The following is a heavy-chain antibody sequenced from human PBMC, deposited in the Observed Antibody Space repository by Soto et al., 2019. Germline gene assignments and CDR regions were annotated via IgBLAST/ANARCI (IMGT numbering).Heavy chain of an antibody. CDR2: IYYSGST. CDR3: ARKTVTTDFDY. CDR1: GGSISSGDYY. D-gene: IGHD4-17*01. J-gene: IGHJ4*02. Sequence: SETLSLTCTVSGGSISSGDYYWSWIRQPPGKGLEWIGYIYYSGSTYYNPSLKSRVTISVDTSKNQFSLKLSSVTAADTAVYYCARKTVTTDFDYWGQGTLVTVSS. V-gene: IGHV4-30-4*01.